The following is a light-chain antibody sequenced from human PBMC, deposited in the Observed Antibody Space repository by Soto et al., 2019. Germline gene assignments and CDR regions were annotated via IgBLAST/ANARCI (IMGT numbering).Light chain of an antibody. J-gene: IGKJ4*01. V-gene: IGKV3-20*01. CDR1: QSVSSSY. CDR3: QQYGRSQT. CDR2: GAS. Sequence: DIVLTQSPGTLSLSPGERATLSCRASQSVSSSYLAWYQQKPGQAPRLRIYGASSRATGIPDRFSGSGSGTDFTLTISRLEPEDFAVYYCQQYGRSQTFGGGTKV.